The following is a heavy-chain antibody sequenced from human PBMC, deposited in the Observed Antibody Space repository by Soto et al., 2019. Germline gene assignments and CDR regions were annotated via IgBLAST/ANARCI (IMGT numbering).Heavy chain of an antibody. CDR1: GFPASTGA. V-gene: IGHV3-30-3*01. Sequence: QVRLVESGGGVFQPGRSLRLSCAASGFPASTGALHWLLQAPGNGLEWVAAVSYDGGDKYYADSVKGRFTISRDNSKTTLYLQMNSLRADDTAVYYCARDLEDNSNWNHFDYWGQGTLVAVSS. CDR3: ARDLEDNSNWNHFDY. CDR2: VSYDGGDK. D-gene: IGHD1-20*01. J-gene: IGHJ4*02.